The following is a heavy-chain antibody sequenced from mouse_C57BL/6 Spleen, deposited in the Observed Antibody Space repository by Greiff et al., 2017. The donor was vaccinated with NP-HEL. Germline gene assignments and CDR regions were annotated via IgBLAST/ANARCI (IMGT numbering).Heavy chain of an antibody. CDR3: AREDYSYYFDY. D-gene: IGHD2-12*01. CDR1: GYAFSSSW. Sequence: QVQLKESGPELVKPGASVKISCKASGYAFSSSWMNWVKQRPGKGLEWIGRIYPGDGDTNYNGKFKGKATLTADKSSSTAYMQLSSLTSEDSAVYFCAREDYSYYFDYWGQGTTLTVSS. J-gene: IGHJ2*01. V-gene: IGHV1-82*01. CDR2: IYPGDGDT.